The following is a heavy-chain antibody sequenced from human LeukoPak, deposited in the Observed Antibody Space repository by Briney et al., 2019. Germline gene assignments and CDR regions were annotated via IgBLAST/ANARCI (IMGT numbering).Heavy chain of an antibody. J-gene: IGHJ5*02. CDR1: GFTFSSYA. Sequence: ETGGSLRLSCAASGFTFSSYAMSWVRQAPGKGLEWVSAISGSGGSTYYADSVKGRFTISRDNSKNTLYLQMNSLRAEDTAVYYCAEDLRFGENWFDPWGQGTLVTVSS. V-gene: IGHV3-23*01. D-gene: IGHD3-10*01. CDR3: AEDLRFGENWFDP. CDR2: ISGSGGST.